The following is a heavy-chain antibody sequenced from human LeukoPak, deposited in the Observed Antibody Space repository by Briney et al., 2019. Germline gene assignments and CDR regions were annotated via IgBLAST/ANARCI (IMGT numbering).Heavy chain of an antibody. CDR2: ISSSSSTI. J-gene: IGHJ6*03. CDR1: GFTFSSYS. D-gene: IGHD3-3*01. CDR3: ARVDDFWSGYSFGYYYYMDV. V-gene: IGHV3-48*01. Sequence: GGSLRLSCAASGFTFSSYSMNWVRQAPGKGLERVSYISSSSSTIYYADSVKGRFTISRDNAKNSLYLQMNSLRAEDTAVYYCARVDDFWSGYSFGYYYYMDVWGKGTTVTVSS.